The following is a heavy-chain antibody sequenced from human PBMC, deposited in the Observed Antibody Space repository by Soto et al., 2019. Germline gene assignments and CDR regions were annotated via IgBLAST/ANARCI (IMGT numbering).Heavy chain of an antibody. Sequence: ASVKVSCKASGYTFTGYYMHWVRQAPGQGLEWMGWINPNSGGTNYAQKFQGWVTMTRDTSISTAYMELSRLRSDDTAVYYCARGVNYYGSGSYYKPDYYSSYIDAWGQGTTLPVSS. V-gene: IGHV1-2*04. CDR2: INPNSGGT. CDR1: GYTFTGYY. J-gene: IGHJ6*03. D-gene: IGHD3-10*01. CDR3: ARGVNYYGSGSYYKPDYYSSYIDA.